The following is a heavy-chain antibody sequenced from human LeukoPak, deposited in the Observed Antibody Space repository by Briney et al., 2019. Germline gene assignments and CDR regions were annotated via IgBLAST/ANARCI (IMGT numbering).Heavy chain of an antibody. Sequence: GGSLRLSCAASGFTFHNYGMHWVRQAPGKGLEWVAVISYDGSIKYYADSVKGRFTISRDNSKNTLYLQMNSLRAEDTAVYYCARGGLVDYDSSGYSPFFAYWGQGPLVTVSS. D-gene: IGHD3-22*01. V-gene: IGHV3-30*03. CDR1: GFTFHNYG. CDR3: ARGGLVDYDSSGYSPFFAY. CDR2: ISYDGSIK. J-gene: IGHJ4*02.